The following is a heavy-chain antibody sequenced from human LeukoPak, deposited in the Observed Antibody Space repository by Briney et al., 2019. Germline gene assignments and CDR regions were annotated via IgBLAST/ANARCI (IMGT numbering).Heavy chain of an antibody. CDR3: ARSWVYYYDSSGYWAH. CDR2: ISSSGSTI. CDR1: GFTFSDYY. Sequence: GGSLRLSCAASGFTFSDYYMSWIRQAPGKGLELVSYISSSGSTIYYADSVKGRFTISRDNAKNSLYLQMNSLRAEDTAVYYCARSWVYYYDSSGYWAHWGQGTLVTVSS. D-gene: IGHD3-22*01. J-gene: IGHJ4*02. V-gene: IGHV3-11*01.